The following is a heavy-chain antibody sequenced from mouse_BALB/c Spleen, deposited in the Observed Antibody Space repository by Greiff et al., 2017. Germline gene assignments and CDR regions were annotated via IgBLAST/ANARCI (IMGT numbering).Heavy chain of an antibody. D-gene: IGHD2-3*01. V-gene: IGHV5-17*02. CDR2: ISSGSSTI. Sequence: EVQGVESGGGLVPPGGSRTLSCAASGFTFSSFGMHWVRQAPEKGLEWVAYISSGSSTIYYADTVTGRFTISRDNPKHTLFLQMTSLGSEDTAMYDCANEGYSRRFAYWGQGTLVTVSA. CDR3: ANEGYSRRFAY. J-gene: IGHJ3*01. CDR1: GFTFSSFG.